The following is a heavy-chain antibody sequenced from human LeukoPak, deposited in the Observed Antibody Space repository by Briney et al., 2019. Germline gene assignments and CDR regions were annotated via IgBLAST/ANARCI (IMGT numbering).Heavy chain of an antibody. CDR3: ARDSSITWVGAFDV. Sequence: SQTLSLTCAISGDSVSSNSVAWNWIRQSPSRGLEWLGRTYSRSKWYHDYAVSVRSRITINPDTSKNQFSLRLNSMTPEDTAVYYCARDSSITWVGAFDVWGQGTIVTVST. CDR2: TYSRSKWYH. V-gene: IGHV6-1*01. CDR1: GDSVSSNSVA. J-gene: IGHJ3*01. D-gene: IGHD3-10*01.